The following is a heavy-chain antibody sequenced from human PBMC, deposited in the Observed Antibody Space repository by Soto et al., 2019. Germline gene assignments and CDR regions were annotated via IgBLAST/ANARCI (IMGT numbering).Heavy chain of an antibody. Sequence: SETLSLTCAVYGGSFSGYYWSWIRQPPGKGLEWIGEINHSGSTNCNPSLKSRVTISTDTSKNQFSLLLSSVTAADTAVYYCAREEVPQWFTKGYYGMDVWGQGTTVTVSS. D-gene: IGHD2-8*01. J-gene: IGHJ6*02. V-gene: IGHV4-34*01. CDR3: AREEVPQWFTKGYYGMDV. CDR1: GGSFSGYY. CDR2: INHSGST.